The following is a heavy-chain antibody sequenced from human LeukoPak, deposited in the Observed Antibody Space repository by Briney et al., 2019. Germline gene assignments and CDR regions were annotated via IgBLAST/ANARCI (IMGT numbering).Heavy chain of an antibody. CDR2: IRYDGSEG. Sequence: PGGFLRLSCAASGFTFSTYGMHWVRQAPGKGLDWVAFIRYDGSEGYYADSVKDRFTVSRDNSKNRMYLQMNSLGAEDTAIYYCAKVGYGWYEVDYWGQGTLVTVSS. V-gene: IGHV3-30*02. J-gene: IGHJ4*02. CDR1: GFTFSTYG. CDR3: AKVGYGWYEVDY. D-gene: IGHD6-19*01.